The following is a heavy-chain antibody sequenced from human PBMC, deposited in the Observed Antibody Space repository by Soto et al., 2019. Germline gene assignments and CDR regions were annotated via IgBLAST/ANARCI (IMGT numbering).Heavy chain of an antibody. Sequence: QVQLVESGGGVVQPGRSLRLSCAASGFTFSSYGMHWVRQAPGKGLEWVAVISYDGSNKYYADSVKGRFTISRDNSKNTLYLQMNSLRAEDTAVYYCAKTHLRGSSGGPTADYYYGMDVWGQGTTVTVSS. CDR2: ISYDGSNK. D-gene: IGHD6-19*01. CDR1: GFTFSSYG. J-gene: IGHJ6*02. V-gene: IGHV3-30*18. CDR3: AKTHLRGSSGGPTADYYYGMDV.